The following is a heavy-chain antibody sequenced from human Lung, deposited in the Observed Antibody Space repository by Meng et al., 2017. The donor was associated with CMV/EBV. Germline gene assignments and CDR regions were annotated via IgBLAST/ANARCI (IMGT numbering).Heavy chain of an antibody. V-gene: IGHV4-4*02. CDR3: ARGKQDAWELLAY. Sequence: VPRQESGPGLGKPSGTLALTCGVSGVSISSNIRWTWVRQPPGKGLEWIGDIDDSGSTNYNPSLNSRISISLDKSKNHFSLKVNSVTAADTAVYYCARGKQDAWELLAYWGQGALVTVSS. D-gene: IGHD1-26*01. J-gene: IGHJ4*02. CDR2: IDDSGST. CDR1: GVSISSNIR.